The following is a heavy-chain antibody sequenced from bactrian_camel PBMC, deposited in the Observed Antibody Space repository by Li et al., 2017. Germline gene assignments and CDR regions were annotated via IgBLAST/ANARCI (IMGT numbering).Heavy chain of an antibody. CDR1: GDTGSAYC. J-gene: IGHJ4*01. Sequence: VQLVESGGGSVQTGGSLTLSCAASGDTGSAYCMGWFRQAPGKEREGVASVYSTGDNAYYLDSVKGRFTISRDNAKNTVHLQMDSLKPEDTAMYTCASWTSGGYCATWDSPFLGFDHWGNGAFCYTGERSMDYWGQGTQVTVS. CDR3: ASWTSGGYCATWDSPFLGFDHWGNGAFCYTGERSMDY. CDR2: VYSTGDNA. V-gene: IGHV3S40*01. D-gene: IGHD2*01.